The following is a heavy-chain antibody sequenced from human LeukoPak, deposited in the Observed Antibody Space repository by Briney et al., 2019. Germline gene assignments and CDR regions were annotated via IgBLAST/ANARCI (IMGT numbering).Heavy chain of an antibody. CDR1: GGSISSSSYY. CDR2: IYYSGST. CDR3: ARLNKPGWFDP. D-gene: IGHD1-14*01. Sequence: SETLSLTCTVSGGSISSSSYYWGWIRQPPGKGLEWIGSIYYSGSTYYNPSLKSRVTISVDTSKNQFSLRLNPVTATDTAVYYCARLNKPGWFDPWGQGTLVTVSS. V-gene: IGHV4-39*01. J-gene: IGHJ5*02.